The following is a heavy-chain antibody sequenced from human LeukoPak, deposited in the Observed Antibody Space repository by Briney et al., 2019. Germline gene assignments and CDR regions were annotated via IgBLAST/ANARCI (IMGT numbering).Heavy chain of an antibody. CDR1: GFTVSSYH. Sequence: GGSLTLSCAASGFTVSSYHLSWVRQAPGQGLEWVSIMYSGGYTHYADSVKGRFTISRDNSKNTLYRQMNSLRVEDTAVYYCARDCSGGSCNYYFDYWGQGTLVTVSS. CDR2: MYSGGYT. J-gene: IGHJ4*02. CDR3: ARDCSGGSCNYYFDY. D-gene: IGHD2-15*01. V-gene: IGHV3-66*01.